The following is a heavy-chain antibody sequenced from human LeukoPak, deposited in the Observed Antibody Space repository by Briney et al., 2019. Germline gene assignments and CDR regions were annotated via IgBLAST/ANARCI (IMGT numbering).Heavy chain of an antibody. V-gene: IGHV3-23*01. CDR1: GFTFSSSA. CDR3: AKGGPIGTTKFGY. Sequence: GGSLRLSCEASGFTFSSSAMSWLRQAPGKGLEWVSAISDNGGTSYYADSVKGRSTISRDNSKNTLSLQLNSLRAEDTAVYYCAKGGPIGTTKFGYWGQGTLVTVSS. CDR2: ISDNGGTS. D-gene: IGHD2-2*01. J-gene: IGHJ4*02.